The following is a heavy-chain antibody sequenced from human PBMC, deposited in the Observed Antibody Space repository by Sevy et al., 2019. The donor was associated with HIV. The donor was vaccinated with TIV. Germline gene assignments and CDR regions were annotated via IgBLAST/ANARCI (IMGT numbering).Heavy chain of an antibody. J-gene: IGHJ4*02. CDR3: TRGRRVYADYGVDY. CDR2: IGGEVYGGTT. Sequence: GGSLRLSCPASGFTFGKYSMSWFRQAPGKGLEWVSFIGGEVYGGTTEYAASVKGRFTISRDDSKSFAYLQMSSLKTEDTAVYYCTRGRRVYADYGVDYWGQGTLVTVSS. D-gene: IGHD4-17*01. V-gene: IGHV3-49*03. CDR1: GFTFGKYS.